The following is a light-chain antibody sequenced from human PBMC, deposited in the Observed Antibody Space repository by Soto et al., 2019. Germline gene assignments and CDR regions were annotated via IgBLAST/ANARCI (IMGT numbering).Light chain of an antibody. Sequence: EIVLTQSPGTLSLSPGERATLSCRASQSVSNNYLAWYQQKPGQAPRLLIYGASNRATGIPDRFSGSGSGTEFTLTISSLQSEDFAVYYCQQYNKWPPITFGQGTRLEIK. CDR1: QSVSNN. V-gene: IGKV3D-15*01. J-gene: IGKJ5*01. CDR2: GAS. CDR3: QQYNKWPPIT.